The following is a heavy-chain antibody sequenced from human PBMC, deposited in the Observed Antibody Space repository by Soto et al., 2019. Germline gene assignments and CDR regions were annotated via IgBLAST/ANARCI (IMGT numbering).Heavy chain of an antibody. J-gene: IGHJ5*02. CDR3: ARGQLYNWFDP. CDR1: GGSISSGDYY. CDR2: IYYSVST. V-gene: IGHV4-30-4*01. Sequence: PSETLSLTCSVSGGSISSGDYYWSWIRQPPGKGLEWIGYIYYSVSTYYNPSLKSRVTISVDTSKNQFSLKLSSVTAADTAVYYCARGQLYNWFDPWGQGTLVTVSS.